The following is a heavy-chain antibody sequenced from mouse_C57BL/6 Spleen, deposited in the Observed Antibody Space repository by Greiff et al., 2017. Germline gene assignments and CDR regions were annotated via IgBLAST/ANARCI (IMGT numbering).Heavy chain of an antibody. CDR3: ARADTTVVDPPYWYVDV. CDR2: INPSNGGT. J-gene: IGHJ1*03. CDR1: GYTFTSYW. D-gene: IGHD1-1*01. Sequence: QVQLQQSGTELVKPGASVKLSCKASGYTFTSYWMHWVKQRPGQGLEWIGYINPSNGGTNYNEKFKSKATLTVDKSSSTAYMQLSSLTSEDSAVYYCARADTTVVDPPYWYVDVWGTGTTVTVSS. V-gene: IGHV1-53*01.